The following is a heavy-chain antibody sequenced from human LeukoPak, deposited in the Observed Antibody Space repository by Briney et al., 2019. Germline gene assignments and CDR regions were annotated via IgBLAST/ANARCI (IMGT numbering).Heavy chain of an antibody. CDR1: GYTFTSYD. CDR2: MNPNSGNI. V-gene: IGHV1-8*01. CDR3: ARGHYDFWSGQYYFDY. J-gene: IGHJ4*02. Sequence: ASVKVSCKASGYTFTSYDINWVRKATGQGLEWMGWMNPNSGNIGYAQKFQGRVTMTRNTSISTAYMELSSLRSEDTAVYYCARGHYDFWSGQYYFDYWGQGTLVTVSS. D-gene: IGHD3-3*01.